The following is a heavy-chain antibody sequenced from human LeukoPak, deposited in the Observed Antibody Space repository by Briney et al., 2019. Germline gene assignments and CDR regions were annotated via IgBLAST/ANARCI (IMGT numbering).Heavy chain of an antibody. J-gene: IGHJ1*01. CDR2: INHSGST. V-gene: IGHV4-34*01. CDR3: ATSRPKTYYYDSSGYRRQYFHH. CDR1: GGSFSGYY. Sequence: SETLSLTCAVYGGSFSGYYWSWIRQPPGKGLEWIGEINHSGSTNYNPSLKSRVTISVDTSKNQFSLKLSSVTAADTAVYYCATSRPKTYYYDSSGYRRQYFHHWGQGTLVTVSS. D-gene: IGHD3-22*01.